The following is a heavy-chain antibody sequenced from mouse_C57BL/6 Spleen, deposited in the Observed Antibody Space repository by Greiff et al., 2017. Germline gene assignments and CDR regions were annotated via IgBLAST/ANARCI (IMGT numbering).Heavy chain of an antibody. CDR2: IDPSDSYT. V-gene: IGHV1-50*01. CDR3: AIYYDYDDYYAMDY. CDR1: GYTFTSYW. Sequence: VQLQQPGAELVKPGASVKLSCKASGYTFTSYWMQWVKQRPGQGLEWIGGIDPSDSYTNYNQKFKGKATLTVDTSSSTAYMQLSSLTSEDSAVYYCAIYYDYDDYYAMDYWGQGTSVTVSS. D-gene: IGHD2-4*01. J-gene: IGHJ4*01.